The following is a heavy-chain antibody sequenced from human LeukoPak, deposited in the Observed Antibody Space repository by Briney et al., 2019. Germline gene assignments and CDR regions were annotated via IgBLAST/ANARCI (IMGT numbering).Heavy chain of an antibody. CDR3: ARNYNWDRGNWFDP. D-gene: IGHD1-20*01. CDR1: GGSFSTYY. Sequence: SETLSLTCDVYGGSFSTYYWSWIRQPPGKGLEWIGYIYYSGSTNYNPSLKSRVTISVDTSKNQFSLKLSSVTAADTAVYYCARNYNWDRGNWFDPWGQGTLVTVSS. CDR2: IYYSGST. V-gene: IGHV4-59*01. J-gene: IGHJ5*02.